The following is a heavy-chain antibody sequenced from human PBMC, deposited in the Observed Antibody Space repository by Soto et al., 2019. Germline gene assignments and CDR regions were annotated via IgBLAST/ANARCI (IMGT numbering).Heavy chain of an antibody. J-gene: IGHJ6*02. D-gene: IGHD2-2*01. Sequence: PGGSLRLSCTASGFTFGDYAMSWFRQAPGKGLEWVGFIRSKAYGGTTEYAASVKGRFTISRDDSKSIAYLQMNSLKTEDTAVYYCTPPAPTTSQYYYYYYGMDVWGQGTTVTVSS. CDR2: IRSKAYGGTT. V-gene: IGHV3-49*03. CDR3: TPPAPTTSQYYYYYYGMDV. CDR1: GFTFGDYA.